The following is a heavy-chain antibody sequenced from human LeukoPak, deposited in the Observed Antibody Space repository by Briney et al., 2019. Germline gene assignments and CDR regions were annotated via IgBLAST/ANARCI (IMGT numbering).Heavy chain of an antibody. CDR3: ARYWGRAFDY. J-gene: IGHJ4*02. D-gene: IGHD7-27*01. CDR2: IYYSGST. CDR1: GGSISSSSYY. V-gene: IGHV4-39*01. Sequence: SETLSLTCTVSGGSISSSSYYWGWIRQPPGKGLEWIGSIYYSGSTYYNPSLKSRATISVDTSKNQFSLKLSSVTAADTAVYYCARYWGRAFDYWGQGTLVTVSS.